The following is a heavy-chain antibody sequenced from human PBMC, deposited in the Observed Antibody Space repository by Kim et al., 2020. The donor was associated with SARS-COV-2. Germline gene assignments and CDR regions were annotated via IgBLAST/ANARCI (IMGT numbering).Heavy chain of an antibody. J-gene: IGHJ3*02. CDR3: ASGVGTSSSWYVDAFDI. Sequence: ASVKVSCKASGYTFTSYYMHWVRQAPGQGLEWMGIINPSGGSTSYAQKFQGRVTMTRDTSTSTVYMELSSLRSEDTAVYYCASGVGTSSSWYVDAFDIWGQGTMVTVSS. CDR2: INPSGGST. D-gene: IGHD6-13*01. CDR1: GYTFTSYY. V-gene: IGHV1-46*01.